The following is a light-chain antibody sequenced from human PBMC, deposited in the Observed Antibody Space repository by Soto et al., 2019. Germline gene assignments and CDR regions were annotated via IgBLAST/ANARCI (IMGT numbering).Light chain of an antibody. Sequence: QSALTQPASVSGSPGQSITISCTGTSSDVGAYNYVSWYQQHPRKAPKLMIYEVSNRPSGVSNRFSGSKSGNTASLTISGLQAEDEADYYCSSYTSSSTRVFGTGTKVTVL. V-gene: IGLV2-14*01. CDR2: EVS. CDR3: SSYTSSSTRV. J-gene: IGLJ1*01. CDR1: SSDVGAYNY.